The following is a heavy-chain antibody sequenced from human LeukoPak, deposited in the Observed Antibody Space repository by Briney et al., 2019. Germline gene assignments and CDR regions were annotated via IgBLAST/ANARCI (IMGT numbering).Heavy chain of an antibody. CDR1: GVTFSSDA. CDR3: AKRVVGFGDSRFDY. J-gene: IGHJ4*02. D-gene: IGHD3-10*01. Sequence: GGSLRLSCAASGVTFSSDAVSWVRQAPGKGLEWVSGISGSGDSTYYADFVKGRFTISRDNSKNTLYLQMNSLRAEDTAVYYCAKRVVGFGDSRFDYWGQGTLVTVSS. CDR2: ISGSGDST. V-gene: IGHV3-23*01.